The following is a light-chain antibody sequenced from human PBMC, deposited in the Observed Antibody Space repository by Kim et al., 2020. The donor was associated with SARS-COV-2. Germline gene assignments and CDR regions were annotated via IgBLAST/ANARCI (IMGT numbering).Light chain of an antibody. CDR2: GKN. CDR3: NSRDSSGNHHWV. CDR1: SRRSYY. Sequence: LGQTVRITCQGDSRRSYYASWYQQKPGQAPVLVIYGKNNRPSGIPDRFAGSSSGNTASLTIAGAQAEDEADYYCNSRDSSGNHHWVFGGGTQLTVL. V-gene: IGLV3-19*01. J-gene: IGLJ3*02.